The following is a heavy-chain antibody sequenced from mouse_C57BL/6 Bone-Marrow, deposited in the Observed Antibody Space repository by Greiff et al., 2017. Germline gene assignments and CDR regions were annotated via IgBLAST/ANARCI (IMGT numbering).Heavy chain of an antibody. CDR1: GFNIKDDY. D-gene: IGHD2-4*01. CDR3: TTGDYGYFDY. CDR2: IDPENGDT. J-gene: IGHJ2*01. Sequence: VQLQQSGAELVRPGASVKLSCTASGFNIKDDYMHWVKQRPEQGLEWIGWIDPENGDTEYASKFQGKATITADTSSNTAYLQLSSLTSEDTAVXYCTTGDYGYFDYWGQGTTLTVSS. V-gene: IGHV14-4*01.